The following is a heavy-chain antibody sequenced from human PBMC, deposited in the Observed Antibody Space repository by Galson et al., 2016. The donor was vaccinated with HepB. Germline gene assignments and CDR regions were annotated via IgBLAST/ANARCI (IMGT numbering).Heavy chain of an antibody. V-gene: IGHV1-18*01. J-gene: IGHJ4*02. CDR3: ARRWANDY. D-gene: IGHD4-23*01. CDR1: GYTFTNYG. CDR2: ISPYNGKT. Sequence: SVKVSCKASGYTFTNYGVNWVRQAPGQGLEWMGWISPYNGKTNSAQNFQGRFTMTSDTSTNTAYMELRSLRSDDAAVYYCARRWANDYWGQGTLVTVSS.